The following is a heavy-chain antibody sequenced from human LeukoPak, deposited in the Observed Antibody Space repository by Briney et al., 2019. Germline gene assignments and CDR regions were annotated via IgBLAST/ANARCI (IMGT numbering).Heavy chain of an antibody. Sequence: GGSLRLSCAASGFTVSSNYMSWVRQAPGKGLEWVSVIYSGGSTYYADSVKGRFTISRHNSKNTLYLQMNSLRAEDTAVYYCAGGSKTRRYCGGDCSTNFDYWGQGTLVTVSS. J-gene: IGHJ4*02. CDR3: AGGSKTRRYCGGDCSTNFDY. CDR1: GFTVSSNY. CDR2: IYSGGST. D-gene: IGHD2-21*02. V-gene: IGHV3-53*04.